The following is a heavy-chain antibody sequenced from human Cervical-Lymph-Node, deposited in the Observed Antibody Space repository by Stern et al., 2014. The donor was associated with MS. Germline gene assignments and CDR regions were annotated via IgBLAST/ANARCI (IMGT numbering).Heavy chain of an antibody. J-gene: IGHJ4*02. Sequence: QVQLVQSGAEVNKPGASVKVSCKASGFTFTNYYVHWVRQAPGQGLEWMGIINRSDDDTGYAQRFQGRLTVTRDTSSSTVYMELTSLRYDDTAVYYCALSAFDFWGQGTLVTVSS. CDR3: ALSAFDF. V-gene: IGHV1-46*01. CDR1: GFTFTNYY. D-gene: IGHD5/OR15-5a*01. CDR2: INRSDDDT.